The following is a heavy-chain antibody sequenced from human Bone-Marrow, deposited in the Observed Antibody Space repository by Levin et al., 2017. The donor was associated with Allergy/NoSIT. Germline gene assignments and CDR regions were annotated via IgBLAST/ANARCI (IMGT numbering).Heavy chain of an antibody. CDR1: GYTFTDYY. CDR2: INPNSGGT. Sequence: ASVKVSCKASGYTFTDYYMNWVRQAPGQGLEWMGWINPNSGGTNYAQKFQGRVTMTRDTSISTAYMELSGLRSDDMAVYYCARDPDYYDRAFDIWGQGTMVTVSS. CDR3: ARDPDYYDRAFDI. J-gene: IGHJ3*02. V-gene: IGHV1-2*02. D-gene: IGHD3-22*01.